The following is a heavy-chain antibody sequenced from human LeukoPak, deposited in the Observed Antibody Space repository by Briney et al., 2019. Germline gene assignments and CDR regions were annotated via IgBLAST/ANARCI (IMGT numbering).Heavy chain of an antibody. V-gene: IGHV3-74*01. CDR1: GFTFSSYW. J-gene: IGHJ5*02. D-gene: IGHD2-15*01. CDR2: INSDGSST. Sequence: GGSLRLSCAASGFTFSSYWMHWVRQAPGKGLVWVSRINSDGSSTSYADSVKGRFTISRDNAKNTLYLQMNSLRAEDTAVHYCARDRSGPLLTPTNWFDPWGQGTLVTVSS. CDR3: ARDRSGPLLTPTNWFDP.